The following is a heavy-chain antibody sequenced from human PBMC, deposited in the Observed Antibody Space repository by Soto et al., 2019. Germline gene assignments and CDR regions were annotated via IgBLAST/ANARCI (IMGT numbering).Heavy chain of an antibody. CDR3: ARVGDTDY. J-gene: IGHJ4*02. D-gene: IGHD1-26*01. CDR2: ISGSSSTI. CDR1: GFTFSTYS. Sequence: GGSLRLSCAASGFTFSTYSMNWVRQAPGKGLECLSYISGSSSTIYYADSVKGRFTTSRDNAKNSLYLQMNSLQDEDTGVYYCARVGDTDYWGQGTLVTVYS. V-gene: IGHV3-48*02.